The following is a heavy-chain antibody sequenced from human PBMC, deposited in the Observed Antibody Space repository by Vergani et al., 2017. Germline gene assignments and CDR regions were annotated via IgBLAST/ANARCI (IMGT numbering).Heavy chain of an antibody. D-gene: IGHD3-10*01. CDR2: IYYSGST. J-gene: IGHJ6*02. V-gene: IGHV4-61*01. CDR3: ARGRYYYGSGSPGFYYGMDV. Sequence: VQLQESGPGLVKPPGTLSLTCTVSGGSITSSSYYWGWIRQPPGKGLGWIGYIYYSGSTNYNPSLKSRVTISVDTSKNQFSLKLSSVTAADTAVYYCARGRYYYGSGSPGFYYGMDVWGQGTTVTVSS. CDR1: GGSITSSSYY.